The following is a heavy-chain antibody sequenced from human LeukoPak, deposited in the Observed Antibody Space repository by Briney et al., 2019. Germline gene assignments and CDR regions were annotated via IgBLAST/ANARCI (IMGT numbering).Heavy chain of an antibody. V-gene: IGHV4-34*01. J-gene: IGHJ6*03. D-gene: IGHD3-16*01. CDR2: INDSGST. Sequence: SETLSLTCAVYGGSFSGYYWSWIRQPPGKGLEWIGEINDSGSTKYNPSLKSRVTISIDTSKNQFSLKVTSVTAADTAVYYCARVKDPGGYYYYYYMDVWGKGTTVTVSS. CDR3: ARVKDPGGYYYYYYMDV. CDR1: GGSFSGYY.